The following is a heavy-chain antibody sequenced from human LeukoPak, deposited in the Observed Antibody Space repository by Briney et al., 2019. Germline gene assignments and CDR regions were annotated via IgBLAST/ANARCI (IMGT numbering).Heavy chain of an antibody. CDR2: TSWDGGST. CDR3: AKVGCGGDCYSPWYYFDY. D-gene: IGHD2-21*01. Sequence: PGGSLRLSCAASGFTFDDYAMHWVRQAPGKGLEWVSLTSWDGGSTYYADSVKGRFTISRDNSKNSLYLQMNSLRAEDTALYYCAKVGCGGDCYSPWYYFDYWGQGTLVAVSS. V-gene: IGHV3-43D*04. J-gene: IGHJ4*02. CDR1: GFTFDDYA.